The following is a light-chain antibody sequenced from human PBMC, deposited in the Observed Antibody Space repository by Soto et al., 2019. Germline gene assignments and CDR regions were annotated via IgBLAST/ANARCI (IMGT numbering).Light chain of an antibody. J-gene: IGKJ1*01. Sequence: DIQMTQSPPSLSASVGDTVTITCRASQSISTYLDWYQVTPGKAPKVLIYGASTLQDGVPSRFSGSGSGTDFTLSINNLQPEDFATYYWQQHYNLPPWTFGQGTKVEI. CDR3: QQHYNLPPWT. CDR2: GAS. V-gene: IGKV1-39*01. CDR1: QSISTY.